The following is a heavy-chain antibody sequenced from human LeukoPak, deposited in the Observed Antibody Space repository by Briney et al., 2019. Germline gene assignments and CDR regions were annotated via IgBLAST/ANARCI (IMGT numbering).Heavy chain of an antibody. CDR1: GFTFSTYS. J-gene: IGHJ4*02. CDR2: ISSGSSYI. Sequence: GGSLRLSCAASGFTFSTYSMNWVRQAPGKWLEWVSAISSGSSYIYYADSVKGRFTISRDNAKNSLYLQMNSLRDEDTAVYYCARAPYYYDSRGYPTNFDYWGQGTLVTVSS. D-gene: IGHD3-22*01. V-gene: IGHV3-21*01. CDR3: ARAPYYYDSRGYPTNFDY.